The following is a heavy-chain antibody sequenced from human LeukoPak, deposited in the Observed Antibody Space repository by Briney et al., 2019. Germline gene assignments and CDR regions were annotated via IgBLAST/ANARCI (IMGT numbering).Heavy chain of an antibody. D-gene: IGHD5-24*01. J-gene: IGHJ3*02. CDR2: ISGSGAGT. CDR3: AIRDGGYNSVGAFDI. CDR1: GFTFRNYA. Sequence: GGSLRPSCAASGFTFRNYAISWVRQAPGKGLEWVSLISGSGAGTYYADSVKGRFTISRDNSKNTLYLQMNSLRAEDTAVYYCAIRDGGYNSVGAFDIWGQGTMVTVSS. V-gene: IGHV3-23*01.